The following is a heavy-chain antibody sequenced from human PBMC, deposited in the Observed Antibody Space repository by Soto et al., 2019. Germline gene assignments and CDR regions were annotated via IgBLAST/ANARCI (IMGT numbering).Heavy chain of an antibody. J-gene: IGHJ6*02. CDR2: ISGSGGST. CDR3: AKDRRGLRNYYYGMDV. CDR1: GFTFSSYA. D-gene: IGHD5-12*01. V-gene: IGHV3-23*01. Sequence: SCAASGFTFSSYAMSWVRQAPGKGLEWVSAISGSGGSTYYADSVKGRFTISRDNSKNTLYLQMNSLRAEDTAVYYCAKDRRGLRNYYYGMDVWGQGTTVTVSS.